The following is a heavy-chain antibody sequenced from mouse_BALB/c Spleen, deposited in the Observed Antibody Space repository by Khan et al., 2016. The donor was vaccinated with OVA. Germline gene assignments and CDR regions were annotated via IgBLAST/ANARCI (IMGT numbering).Heavy chain of an antibody. J-gene: IGHJ4*01. V-gene: IGHV1S41*01. CDR1: GYTFTSYW. Sequence: DLVKPGASVKLSCKASGYTFTSYWINWIKQRPGQGLEWVGHIGPGSGNTYYNEIFKGKATLTVDTSSSTAYIQLSSLPSEDSAVYFCARSNYYGSSLYAMDYWGQGTSVTVSS. CDR2: IGPGSGNT. CDR3: ARSNYYGSSLYAMDY. D-gene: IGHD1-1*01.